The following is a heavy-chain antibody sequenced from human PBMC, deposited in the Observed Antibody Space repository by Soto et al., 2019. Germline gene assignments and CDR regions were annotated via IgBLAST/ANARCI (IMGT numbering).Heavy chain of an antibody. J-gene: IGHJ5*02. D-gene: IGHD2-2*01. V-gene: IGHV1-2*02. CDR1: GYTFTGYY. CDR2: INPNSGGT. CDR3: ARISSSTSRDAKGPNWFDL. Sequence: ASVKVSCKASGYTFTGYYMHWVRQAPGQGLEWMGWINPNSGGTNYAQKFQGRVTMTRDTSISTAYMELSRLRSDDTAVYYCARISSSTSRDAKGPNWFDLWGQGTLVTVSS.